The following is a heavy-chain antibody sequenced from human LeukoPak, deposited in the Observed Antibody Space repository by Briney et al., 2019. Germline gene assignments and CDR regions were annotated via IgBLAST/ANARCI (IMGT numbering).Heavy chain of an antibody. CDR1: GYTFTGYY. J-gene: IGHJ6*03. CDR3: ARELGGSYYYMDV. D-gene: IGHD3-16*01. Sequence: GASVKVSCKASGYTFTGYYMHWVRQAPGQGLEWMGWINPNSSGTNYAQKFQGRVTMTRDTSISTAYMELSRLRSDDTAVYYCARELGGSYYYMDVWGKGTTVTVSS. V-gene: IGHV1-2*02. CDR2: INPNSSGT.